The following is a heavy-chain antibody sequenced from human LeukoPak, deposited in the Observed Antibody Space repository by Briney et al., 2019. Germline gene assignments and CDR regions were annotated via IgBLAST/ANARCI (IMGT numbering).Heavy chain of an antibody. D-gene: IGHD1-26*01. CDR1: GFTLSSYW. V-gene: IGHV3-7*01. Sequence: GGSLRLSCAASGFTLSSYWMSWVRQVPGKGLEWVANIKQDGSDKYYVDSVKGRFTISRDNAKNSLFLQINSRRAEDTAVYYCARGGGRTPDYWGQGTLVTVSS. CDR2: IKQDGSDK. CDR3: ARGGGRTPDY. J-gene: IGHJ4*02.